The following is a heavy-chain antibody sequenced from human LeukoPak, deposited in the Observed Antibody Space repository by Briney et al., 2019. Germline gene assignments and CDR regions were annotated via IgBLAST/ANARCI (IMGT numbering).Heavy chain of an antibody. CDR1: GGSISSYY. Sequence: PSETLSLTCTVSGGSISSYYWSWIRQPPGKGLEWIGEINHSGSTNYNPSLKSRVTISVDTSKNQFSLKLSSVTAADTAVYYCAMHTVIASSWSLDYWGQGTLVTVSS. J-gene: IGHJ4*02. CDR2: INHSGST. CDR3: AMHTVIASSWSLDY. D-gene: IGHD6-13*01. V-gene: IGHV4-34*01.